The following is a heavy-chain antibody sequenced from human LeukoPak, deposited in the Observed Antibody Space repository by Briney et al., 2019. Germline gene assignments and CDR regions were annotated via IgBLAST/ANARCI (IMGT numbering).Heavy chain of an antibody. CDR1: GFTFSSYS. V-gene: IGHV3-21*01. Sequence: PGGSLRLSYAASGFTFSSYSMNWVRQAPGKGLEWVSSISSGSSYIYYADPVKGRFTISRDNAKTSLYLQMNSLRAEDTAVYYCARVMVRGTSDYWGQGTLVTVSS. J-gene: IGHJ4*02. CDR3: ARVMVRGTSDY. D-gene: IGHD3-10*01. CDR2: ISSGSSYI.